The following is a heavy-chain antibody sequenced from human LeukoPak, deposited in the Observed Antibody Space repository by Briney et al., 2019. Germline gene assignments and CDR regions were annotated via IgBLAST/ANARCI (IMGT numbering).Heavy chain of an antibody. Sequence: PSETLSLTCAVYGGSFSGYYWSWIRRPPGKGLEWIGEINHSGSTNYNPSLKSRVTISVDTSKNQFSLKLSSVTAADTAVYYCASFGRITIFGVVIPHYFDYWGQGTLVTVSS. CDR1: GGSFSGYY. V-gene: IGHV4-34*01. CDR3: ASFGRITIFGVVIPHYFDY. J-gene: IGHJ4*02. CDR2: INHSGST. D-gene: IGHD3-3*01.